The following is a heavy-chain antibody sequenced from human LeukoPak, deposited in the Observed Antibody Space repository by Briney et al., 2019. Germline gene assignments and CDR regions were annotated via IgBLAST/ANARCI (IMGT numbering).Heavy chain of an antibody. J-gene: IGHJ4*02. D-gene: IGHD3-3*01. CDR1: GFTFSSYE. Sequence: GGSLRLSCSGSGFTFSSYEMNWVRQAPGKGLEWISFIDSSGSTIYYADSVKGRLTISRDNAKKSLYLQMNSLRVEDTAVYYCARDGILEWLLGWGQGTLVTVSS. CDR3: ARDGILEWLLG. V-gene: IGHV3-48*03. CDR2: IDSSGSTI.